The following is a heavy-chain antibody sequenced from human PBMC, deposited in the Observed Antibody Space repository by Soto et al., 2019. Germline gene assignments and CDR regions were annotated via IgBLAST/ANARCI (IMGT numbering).Heavy chain of an antibody. J-gene: IGHJ4*02. Sequence: EVQLVESGGGLVQPGWSLRLSCAASGFTFSSYWMHWVRQVPGKGLVWVSRINSDGGSTGYADSLMGRFTISRDNTNNTLYLQMNSLRAEDTAVYYCARDQGYCSGGSCYVAGYWGQGTLVTVS. D-gene: IGHD2-15*01. CDR2: INSDGGST. CDR1: GFTFSSYW. CDR3: ARDQGYCSGGSCYVAGY. V-gene: IGHV3-74*01.